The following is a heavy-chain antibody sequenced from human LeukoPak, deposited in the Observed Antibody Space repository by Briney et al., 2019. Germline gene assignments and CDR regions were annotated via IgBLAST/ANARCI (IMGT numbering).Heavy chain of an antibody. V-gene: IGHV3-74*01. D-gene: IGHD1-1*01. CDR1: GFTFSSYW. CDR3: ARSDTTLIDY. J-gene: IGHJ4*02. CDR2: INDGSST. Sequence: GGSLSLSCAAPGFTFSSYWMHWVRQAPGKGLVWVSRINDGSSTSYADSVKGRFTISRDNAKNTLYLQTNSLRAEDTAVYYCARSDTTLIDYWGQGTLVTVSS.